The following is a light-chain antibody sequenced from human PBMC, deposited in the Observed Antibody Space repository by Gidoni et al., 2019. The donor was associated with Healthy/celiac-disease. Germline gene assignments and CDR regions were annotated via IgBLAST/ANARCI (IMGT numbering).Light chain of an antibody. CDR3: QQPIT. Sequence: DIQLTQSPSFLSASVGDRVTITCRASQGISSYLAWYPQKPGKAPKLLIYAASTLQSGVPSRFSGSGSGTEFTLTISSLQPEDFATYYCQQPITFGQGTRLDIK. CDR2: AAS. CDR1: QGISSY. V-gene: IGKV1-9*01. J-gene: IGKJ5*01.